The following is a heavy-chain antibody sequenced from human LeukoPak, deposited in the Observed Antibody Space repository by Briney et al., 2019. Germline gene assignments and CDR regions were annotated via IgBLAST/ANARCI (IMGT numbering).Heavy chain of an antibody. Sequence: GGSLRLSCAASGFTFSSYWMSWVRQAPGKGLEWVANIKQDGSEKYYVDSVKGRFTISRDNAKNSPYLQMNSLRAEDTAVYYCARVSGRGSGSYSGYWGQGTLVTVSS. V-gene: IGHV3-7*01. CDR3: ARVSGRGSGSYSGY. CDR1: GFTFSSYW. J-gene: IGHJ4*02. D-gene: IGHD3-10*01. CDR2: IKQDGSEK.